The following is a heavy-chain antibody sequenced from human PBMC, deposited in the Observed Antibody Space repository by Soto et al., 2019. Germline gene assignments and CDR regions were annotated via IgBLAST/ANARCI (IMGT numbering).Heavy chain of an antibody. CDR2: IKRDGSEE. D-gene: IGHD6-13*01. J-gene: IGHJ6*02. CDR3: ARIAATGRGWDV. V-gene: IGHV3-7*01. CDR1: GFTFSSYW. Sequence: EVQLVESGGGLVQPGGSLRLSCVDSGFTFSSYWMSWVRQAPVKGLEWVGNIKRDGSEENYVDSLKGRFTISRDNAKNSMYLQMNSLRVEDTAVYYCARIAATGRGWDVWGQGTTVVVSS.